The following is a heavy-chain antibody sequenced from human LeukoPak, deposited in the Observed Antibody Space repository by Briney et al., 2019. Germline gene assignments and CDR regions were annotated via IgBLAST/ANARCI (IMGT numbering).Heavy chain of an antibody. CDR3: ARDYSYGSRGRSDY. J-gene: IGHJ4*02. Sequence: QPGGSLRLSCAASGFTFSSYAMSWVRQAPAKGLEWVSAISGSGGSTYYADSVEGRFTISSDNSTNTLYLQMNTLRADDTAVYYCARDYSYGSRGRSDYWGQGTLVTVSS. D-gene: IGHD5-18*01. V-gene: IGHV3-23*01. CDR2: ISGSGGST. CDR1: GFTFSSYA.